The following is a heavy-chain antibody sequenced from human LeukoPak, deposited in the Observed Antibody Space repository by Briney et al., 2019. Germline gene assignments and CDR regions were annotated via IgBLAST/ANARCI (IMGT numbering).Heavy chain of an antibody. CDR2: IYYSGST. J-gene: IGHJ6*03. CDR3: ARSYGDYYYYYYMDV. V-gene: IGHV4-59*01. Sequence: PSETLSLTCTVSGGSISSYYWSWIRQPPGKGLERIGYIYYSGSTNYNPSLKSRVTISVDTSKNQFSLKLSSVTAADTAVYYCARSYGDYYYYYYMDVWGKGTTVTISS. D-gene: IGHD2-21*02. CDR1: GGSISSYY.